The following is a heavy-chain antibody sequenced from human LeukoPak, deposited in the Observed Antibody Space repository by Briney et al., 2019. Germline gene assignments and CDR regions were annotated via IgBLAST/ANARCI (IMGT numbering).Heavy chain of an antibody. CDR3: ARVRCSSTSCYSYYYGMDV. CDR2: IWYDGSNK. CDR1: GFTFSSYG. D-gene: IGHD2-2*01. Sequence: PGRSLRLPCAASGFTFSSYGMHWVRQAPGKGLEWVAVIWYDGSNKYYADSVKGRFTISRDNSKNTLYLRMNSLRAEDTAVYYCARVRCSSTSCYSYYYGMDVWGQGTTVTVSS. J-gene: IGHJ6*02. V-gene: IGHV3-33*01.